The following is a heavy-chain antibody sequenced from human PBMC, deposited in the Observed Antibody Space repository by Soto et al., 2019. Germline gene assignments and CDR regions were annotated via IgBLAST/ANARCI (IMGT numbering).Heavy chain of an antibody. D-gene: IGHD2-2*02. CDR3: ARDYNYALDV. J-gene: IGHJ6*02. V-gene: IGHV3-48*02. CDR1: GFTFSSYS. Sequence: GSLRLSCAASGFTFSSYSMNWVRQAPGKGLEWISYIRSSPSTIYYADSVKGRFTISRDDAKNSLSLQMNSLRDEDTAVYYRARDYNYALDVWGQGTTVTVSS. CDR2: IRSSPSTI.